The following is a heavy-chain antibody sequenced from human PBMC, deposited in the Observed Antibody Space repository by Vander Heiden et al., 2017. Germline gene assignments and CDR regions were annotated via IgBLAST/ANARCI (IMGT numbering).Heavy chain of an antibody. CDR2: ISYDGSNK. Sequence: QVQLVEAGGGVVQPGRSLRLSCAASGFTFSSYGMHGVRQAPGKGLEWVAVISYDGSNKYYADSVKGRFTISRDNSKNTLYLQMNSLRAEDTAVYYCAKDQGGMDVWGQGTTVTVSS. CDR1: GFTFSSYG. V-gene: IGHV3-30*18. CDR3: AKDQGGMDV. J-gene: IGHJ6*02.